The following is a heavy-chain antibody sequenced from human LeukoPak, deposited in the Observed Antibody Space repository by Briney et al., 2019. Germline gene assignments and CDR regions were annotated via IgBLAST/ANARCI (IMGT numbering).Heavy chain of an antibody. CDR1: GGSISSYY. CDR2: IYYSGST. Sequence: SETLSLTCTVSGGSISSYYWSWIRQPPGKGLEWIGYIYYSGSTNYNPSLKSRVTISVDTSKNQFSLKLSSVTAADTAVYYCARGFLAVPGTIEHWGQGTLVIVSS. CDR3: ARGFLAVPGTIEH. V-gene: IGHV4-59*01. J-gene: IGHJ4*02. D-gene: IGHD6-19*01.